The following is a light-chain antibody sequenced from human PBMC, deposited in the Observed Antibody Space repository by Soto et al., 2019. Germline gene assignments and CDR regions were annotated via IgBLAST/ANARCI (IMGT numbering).Light chain of an antibody. Sequence: VLTQPPSASGSFGQSVTISCTGTSSDVGGYNYVSWYQQHPGKAPKLMIYEVSERPSGVPVRFSGSKSGNTASLTVSGLQADDEADYYCSSYSGTNYHYVFGTGTKVTVL. CDR3: SSYSGTNYHYV. CDR1: SSDVGGYNY. J-gene: IGLJ1*01. CDR2: EVS. V-gene: IGLV2-8*01.